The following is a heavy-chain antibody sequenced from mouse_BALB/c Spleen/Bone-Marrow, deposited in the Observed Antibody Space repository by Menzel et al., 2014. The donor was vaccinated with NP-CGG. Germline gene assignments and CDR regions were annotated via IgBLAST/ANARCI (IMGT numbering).Heavy chain of an antibody. CDR2: INPASSTI. J-gene: IGHJ3*01. V-gene: IGHV4-1*02. D-gene: IGHD1-2*01. CDR1: GFDFSRYW. Sequence: EVKLLESGGGLVQPGGSLKLSCAASGFDFSRYWMTWVRQAPGKGLEWIGEINPASSTINYTPSLKDKFIISRDNAKNTLYLQMSKVRSEDKALYYCAKNYYYGYVAYWGQGTLVTVSA. CDR3: AKNYYYGYVAY.